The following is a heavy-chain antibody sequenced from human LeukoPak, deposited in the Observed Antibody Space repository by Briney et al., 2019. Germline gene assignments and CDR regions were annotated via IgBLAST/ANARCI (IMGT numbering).Heavy chain of an antibody. Sequence: PSETLSLTCTVSGGSISSGSYYWGWIRQPRGKGLEWMGSIYYTGTTYYSPSLKSRVTISEDTSKNQFSLKLRSVTAADTAVYHCARHVPCCSTWTQAFQHWGQGTLVTVSS. J-gene: IGHJ1*01. D-gene: IGHD6-13*01. V-gene: IGHV4-39*01. CDR3: ARHVPCCSTWTQAFQH. CDR2: IYYTGTT. CDR1: GGSISSGSYY.